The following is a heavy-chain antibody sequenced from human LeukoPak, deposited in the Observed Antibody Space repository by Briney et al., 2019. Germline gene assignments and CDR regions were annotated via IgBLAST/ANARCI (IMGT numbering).Heavy chain of an antibody. D-gene: IGHD6-19*01. CDR3: ARDVAVAGTGFYYFDY. CDR1: GGTFSSYA. Sequence: SVKVSCKASGGTFSSYAISWVRQAPGQGLEWMGGIIPIFGTANYAQKFQGRVTITADESTGTAYMELSSLRSEDTAVYYCARDVAVAGTGFYYFDYWGQGTLVTVSS. J-gene: IGHJ4*02. CDR2: IIPIFGTA. V-gene: IGHV1-69*13.